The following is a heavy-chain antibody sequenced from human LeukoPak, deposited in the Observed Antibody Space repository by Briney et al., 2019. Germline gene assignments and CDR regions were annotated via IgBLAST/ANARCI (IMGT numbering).Heavy chain of an antibody. CDR1: GFTFSSYS. V-gene: IGHV3-21*01. CDR3: ARGTMSTGYSSGWYRGAFDI. D-gene: IGHD6-19*01. J-gene: IGHJ3*02. CDR2: ISSSSYI. Sequence: GGSLRLSCAASGFTFSSYSMNWVRQAPGKGLEWVSSISSSSYIYYADSVKGRFTISRDNAKNSLHLQMNSLRAEDTAVYYCARGTMSTGYSSGWYRGAFDIWGQGTMVTVSS.